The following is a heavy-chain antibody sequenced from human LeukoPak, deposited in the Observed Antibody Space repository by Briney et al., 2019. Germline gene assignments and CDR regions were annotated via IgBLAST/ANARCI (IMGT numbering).Heavy chain of an antibody. CDR1: GFTFSDYY. V-gene: IGHV3-49*03. J-gene: IGHJ4*02. CDR3: NRGLEPSTGPDY. Sequence: SLRLSCAASGFTFSDYYMGWIRQAPGKGLEWVGFIRSKAYGGTPEYAASVKGRFTISRDDSKSLAYLQMNSLKTEDTAVYYCNRGLEPSTGPDYWGQGTLVTVSS. CDR2: IRSKAYGGTP. D-gene: IGHD1-1*01.